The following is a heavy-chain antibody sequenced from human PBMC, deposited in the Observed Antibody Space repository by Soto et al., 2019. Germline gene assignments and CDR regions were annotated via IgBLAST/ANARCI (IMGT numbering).Heavy chain of an antibody. CDR2: ISGSGGST. D-gene: IGHD3-16*01. CDR3: AKHPNVWPNAFDI. Sequence: GGSLRLSCAASGFTFSSYAMSWVRQAPGKGLEWDSAISGSGGSTYYADSVKGRFTISRDNSKNTLYLQMNSLRAEDTAVYYCAKHPNVWPNAFDIWGQGTMVTVSS. V-gene: IGHV3-23*01. CDR1: GFTFSSYA. J-gene: IGHJ3*02.